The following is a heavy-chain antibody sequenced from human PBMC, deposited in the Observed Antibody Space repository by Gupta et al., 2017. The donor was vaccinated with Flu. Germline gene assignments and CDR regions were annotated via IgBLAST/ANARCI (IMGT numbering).Heavy chain of an antibody. CDR1: GYTFTSYD. CDR3: AWFGESPDINYYFDY. J-gene: IGHJ4*02. CDR2: MNPNSGNT. V-gene: IGHV1-8*01. Sequence: QVQLVQSGAEVKKPGASVKVSCKASGYTFTSYDINWVRQATGQGLEWMGWMNPNSGNTGYAQKFQGRVTMTRNTSISTAYMELSSLRSEETAVYYCAWFGESPDINYYFDYWGQGTLVTVSS. D-gene: IGHD3-10*01.